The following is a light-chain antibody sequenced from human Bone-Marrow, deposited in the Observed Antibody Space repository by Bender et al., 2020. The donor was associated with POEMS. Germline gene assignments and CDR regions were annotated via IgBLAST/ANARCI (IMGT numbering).Light chain of an antibody. CDR3: CSFARSGSWV. Sequence: QSALTQPASVSGSPGQSITISCTGGNSNLVSWNQQHPGKAPKLMFFEGNKRPSGVSIRFSASKSGDAASLTISGLQAEDEAHYYCCSFARSGSWVFGGGTKVTVL. CDR2: EGN. CDR1: GNSNL. J-gene: IGLJ3*02. V-gene: IGLV2-14*02.